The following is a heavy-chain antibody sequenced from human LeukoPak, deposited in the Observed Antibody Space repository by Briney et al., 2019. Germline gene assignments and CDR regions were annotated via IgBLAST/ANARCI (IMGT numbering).Heavy chain of an antibody. V-gene: IGHV1-2*02. J-gene: IGHJ4*02. D-gene: IGHD3-16*01. CDR3: ARVPYVWGSIDY. CDR2: ISPNSGGT. Sequence: ASVKVSCKASGYTFTGYYMHWVRQAPGQGLEWMGWISPNSGGTNYAQKFQGRVTMTRDTSISTAYVELSRLRSDDTAVYYCARVPYVWGSIDYWGQGTLVTVSS. CDR1: GYTFTGYY.